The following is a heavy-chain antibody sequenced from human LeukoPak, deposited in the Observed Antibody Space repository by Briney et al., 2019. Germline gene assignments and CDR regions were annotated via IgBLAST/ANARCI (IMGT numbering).Heavy chain of an antibody. V-gene: IGHV1-18*01. CDR3: AREGAHCTNGVCQSYYYYYMDV. J-gene: IGHJ6*03. CDR2: ISAYSGNT. CDR1: GNTFTSYG. D-gene: IGHD2-8*01. Sequence: ASVKVSCKASGNTFTSYGISWVRQAPGHGLEWMGWISAYSGNTNYAQKLQGRVTMTTDTSTSTAYMELRSLRSDDTAVYYCAREGAHCTNGVCQSYYYYYMDVWGKGTTVTVSS.